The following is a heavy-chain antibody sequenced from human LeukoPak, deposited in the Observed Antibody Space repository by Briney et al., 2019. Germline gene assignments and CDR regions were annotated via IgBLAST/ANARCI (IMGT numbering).Heavy chain of an antibody. D-gene: IGHD1-26*01. Sequence: GGSLRLSCAASGFTFDDYAMHWVRQAPGKGLEWVSGISWNSGSIGYADSVKGRFTISRDNSKNTLYLQMNSLRAEDTAVYYCARVGIVGATDFDYWGQGTLVTVSS. CDR1: GFTFDDYA. CDR3: ARVGIVGATDFDY. V-gene: IGHV3-9*01. CDR2: ISWNSGSI. J-gene: IGHJ4*02.